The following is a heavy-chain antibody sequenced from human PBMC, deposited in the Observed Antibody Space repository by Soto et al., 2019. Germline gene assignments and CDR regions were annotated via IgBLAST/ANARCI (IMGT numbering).Heavy chain of an antibody. Sequence: SVKVSCKASGCTFTTYAMHWVRQAPGQSLEWMGWIHTVNGNTKYSETFQGRVTMTRDTSASTVYMELSSLRSEDTAVYYCARVAYDSGGYISRASDHWGQGTLVTVSS. V-gene: IGHV1-3*04. CDR3: ARVAYDSGGYISRASDH. D-gene: IGHD3-22*01. CDR2: IHTVNGNT. CDR1: GCTFTTYA. J-gene: IGHJ4*02.